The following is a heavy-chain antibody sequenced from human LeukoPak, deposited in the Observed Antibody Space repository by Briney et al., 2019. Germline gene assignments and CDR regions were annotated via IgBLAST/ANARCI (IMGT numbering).Heavy chain of an antibody. CDR2: IWHDGSNK. Sequence: PGRSLRLSCAASGFTFSSYGIHWVRQAPGKGLEWVAVIWHDGSNKYYADSVKGRFTISRDNSKNTLFLQMNSLRAEDTAVYFCARDYLVGANVEHYFDSWGQGTLVTVSS. J-gene: IGHJ4*02. D-gene: IGHD1-26*01. V-gene: IGHV3-33*08. CDR3: ARDYLVGANVEHYFDS. CDR1: GFTFSSYG.